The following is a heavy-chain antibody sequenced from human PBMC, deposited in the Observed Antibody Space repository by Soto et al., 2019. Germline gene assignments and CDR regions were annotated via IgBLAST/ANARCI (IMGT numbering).Heavy chain of an antibody. V-gene: IGHV1-69*13. CDR1: GGTFSSYA. CDR3: ARDPFAVTTLLDY. CDR2: IIPIFGTA. Sequence: SVKVSCKASGGTFSSYAISWVRQAPGQGLEWMGGIIPIFGTANYAQKFQGRVAITADESTSTAYMELSSLRSEDTAVYYCARDPFAVTTLLDYWGRGTLVTVSS. J-gene: IGHJ4*02. D-gene: IGHD4-4*01.